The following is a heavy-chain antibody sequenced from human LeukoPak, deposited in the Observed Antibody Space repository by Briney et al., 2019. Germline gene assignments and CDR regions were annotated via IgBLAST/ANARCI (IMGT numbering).Heavy chain of an antibody. J-gene: IGHJ6*03. D-gene: IGHD3-16*02. CDR1: GFPFSSYG. CDR3: ARDHGYDYVWGSYRYPYYYYYYMDV. V-gene: IGHV3-48*01. CDR2: ISSSSSTI. Sequence: GMSLRLSCAASGFPFSSYGMHWVRQAPGKGLEWVSYISSSSSTIYYADSVKGRFTISRDNAKNSLYLQMNSLRAEDTAVYYCARDHGYDYVWGSYRYPYYYYYYMDVWGKGTTVTISS.